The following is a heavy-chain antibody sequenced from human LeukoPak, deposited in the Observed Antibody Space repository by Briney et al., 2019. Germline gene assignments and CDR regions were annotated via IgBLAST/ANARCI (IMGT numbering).Heavy chain of an antibody. CDR1: GLTFSTYW. Sequence: GGSLRLSCTASGLTFSTYWVHWVRQAPGKGLVWVSQIKFDGSLASYADSVKGRFTISRDNAKNTVYLQMNSLGTEDTAVYYCSRRFDCWGRGTLVTVSS. CDR3: SRRFDC. J-gene: IGHJ4*02. CDR2: IKFDGSLA. V-gene: IGHV3-74*01.